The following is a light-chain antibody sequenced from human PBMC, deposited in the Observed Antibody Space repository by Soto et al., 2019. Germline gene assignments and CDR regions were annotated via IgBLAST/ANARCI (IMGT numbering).Light chain of an antibody. CDR1: QGVDIH. V-gene: IGKV3-11*01. J-gene: IGKJ4*01. CDR2: DAS. CDR3: QHRATWL. Sequence: EVVFTQSPATLSLSPGERATLSCRASQGVDIHLAWYQQKPGQAPRLLIYDASNRASGVPARFSGSGSGTDSTLTISSLEPEDFPVYYCQHRATWLFGGGTKVEV.